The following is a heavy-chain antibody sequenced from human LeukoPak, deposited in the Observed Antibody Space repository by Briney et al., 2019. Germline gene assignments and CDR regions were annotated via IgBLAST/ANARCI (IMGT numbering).Heavy chain of an antibody. CDR3: ARDSSSIDY. CDR2: IYHSGST. V-gene: IGHV4-38-2*02. D-gene: IGHD6-6*01. Sequence: SETLSLTCTVSGYSISSGYYWGWIRQPPGKGLEWIGSIYHSGSTYYNPSLKSRVTISVDTSKNQFSLKLSSVTAADTAVYYCARDSSSIDYWGQRTLVTLSS. CDR1: GYSISSGYY. J-gene: IGHJ4*02.